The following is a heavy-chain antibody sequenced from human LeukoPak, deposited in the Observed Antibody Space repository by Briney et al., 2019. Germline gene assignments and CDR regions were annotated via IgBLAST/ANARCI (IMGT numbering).Heavy chain of an antibody. CDR3: AKMSAWSLKSFEY. D-gene: IGHD3-22*01. CDR2: FSSSDDST. V-gene: IGHV3-23*01. CDR1: GFTFSSSA. J-gene: IGHJ4*02. Sequence: GGSLRLSWAASGFTFSSSAMSWVRQAPGRGLEWVSSFSSSDDSTYYADSVRGRFTISRDNSKNTLYLQMNSLRAEDTAVYYCAKMSAWSLKSFEYWGQGTLVTVSS.